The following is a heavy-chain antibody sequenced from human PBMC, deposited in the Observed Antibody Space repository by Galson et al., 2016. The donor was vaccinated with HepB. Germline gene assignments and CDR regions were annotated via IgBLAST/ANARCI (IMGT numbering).Heavy chain of an antibody. CDR2: INEDGSGK. D-gene: IGHD3-16*01. CDR3: ARDAAARGGFDF. CDR1: GFTFRDSW. Sequence: SLRLSCAASGFTFRDSWMSWVRQAPGKGLGWVANINEDGSGKCYVDSVRGRFSISRDNAMYSLYLQMHSLSAEDTAVYYCARDAAARGGFDFCGHGTLVPVSS. J-gene: IGHJ4*01. V-gene: IGHV3-7*01.